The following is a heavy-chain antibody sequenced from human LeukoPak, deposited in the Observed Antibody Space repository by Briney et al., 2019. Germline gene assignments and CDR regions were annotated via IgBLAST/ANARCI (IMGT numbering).Heavy chain of an antibody. CDR2: ISYDGSNK. Sequence: PGGSLRLSCAASGFTFSSYAMHWVRQAPGKGLEWVAVISYDGSNKYYADSVKGRFTISRDNSKNTLYLQMNSLRAEDTAVYYCAKHGWNYAGGAGQYYWGQGTLVTVSS. J-gene: IGHJ4*02. CDR3: AKHGWNYAGGAGQYY. CDR1: GFTFSSYA. V-gene: IGHV3-30-3*02. D-gene: IGHD1-7*01.